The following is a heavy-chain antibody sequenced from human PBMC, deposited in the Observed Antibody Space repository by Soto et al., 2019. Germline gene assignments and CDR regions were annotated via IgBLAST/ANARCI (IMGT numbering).Heavy chain of an antibody. CDR3: ARSGAGSGWL. J-gene: IGHJ4*02. CDR2: IYYTGRT. V-gene: IGHV4-61*01. CDR1: GGSVTSGRYY. D-gene: IGHD6-19*01. Sequence: SESLSLTCTVSGGSVTSGRYYWSWSRQPPGKGLEWIGYIYYTGRTSYSSSLKSRVTISVDTPENQFSLKLSSVTAADTAKYYCARSGAGSGWLGGQGTQVTVSS.